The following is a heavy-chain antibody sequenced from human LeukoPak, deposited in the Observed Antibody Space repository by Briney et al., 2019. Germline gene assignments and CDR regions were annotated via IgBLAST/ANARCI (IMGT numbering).Heavy chain of an antibody. Sequence: SQTLSLTCAISGDSVSSNSAAWNWIRQSPSRGLEWLGRTYYRSKWYNDYAVSVKSRITINPDTSKNQFSLQLNSVTPEDTAVYYCARAGRYSSGWYLALFDPWFQGTLVNVSS. J-gene: IGHJ5*02. V-gene: IGHV6-1*01. CDR3: ARAGRYSSGWYLALFDP. CDR1: GDSVSSNSAA. CDR2: TYYRSKWYN. D-gene: IGHD6-19*01.